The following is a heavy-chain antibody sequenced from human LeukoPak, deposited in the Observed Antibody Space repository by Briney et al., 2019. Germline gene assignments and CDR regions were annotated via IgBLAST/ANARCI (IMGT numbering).Heavy chain of an antibody. D-gene: IGHD6-6*01. CDR2: IILIFCTA. CDR1: GDTFSSYA. Sequence: SARVSCMASGDTFSSYAICWVRQAPGQGLEWVGRIILIFCTANYAQRFQGRVTITTHESTHTAYIELSSLRSENTAVYYCARLEDSISTDYDYYYRDVGGKGTTVTVSS. J-gene: IGHJ6*03. CDR3: ARLEDSISTDYDYYYRDV. V-gene: IGHV1-69*05.